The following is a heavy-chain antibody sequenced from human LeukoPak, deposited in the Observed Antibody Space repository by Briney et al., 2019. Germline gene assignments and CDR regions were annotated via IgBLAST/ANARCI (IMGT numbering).Heavy chain of an antibody. CDR3: ARGTSPEP. J-gene: IGHJ5*02. CDR1: GFSFRNNW. V-gene: IGHV3-74*01. D-gene: IGHD1-7*01. CDR2: INNDGSMT. Sequence: PGGPLRPSCAAPGFSFRNNWMPWAPQPPGKGLVWVSRINNDGSMTHYADSVKGRFTISRDNAKNTLYLQMNSLRVEDTAMYYCARGTSPEPWGQGTLVTVFS.